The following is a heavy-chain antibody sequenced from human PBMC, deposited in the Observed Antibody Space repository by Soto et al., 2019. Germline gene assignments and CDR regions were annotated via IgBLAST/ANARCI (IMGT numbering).Heavy chain of an antibody. CDR2: ISSSSSYI. CDR1: GFTFSSYS. V-gene: IGHV3-21*01. Sequence: PVGSLRLSCAASGFTFSSYSMNWVRQAPGKGLEWVSSISSSSSYIYYADSVKGRFTISRDNAKNSLYLQMNSLRAEDTAVYYCARVRYDFWSGSDYWGQGTLVTVSS. D-gene: IGHD3-3*01. J-gene: IGHJ4*02. CDR3: ARVRYDFWSGSDY.